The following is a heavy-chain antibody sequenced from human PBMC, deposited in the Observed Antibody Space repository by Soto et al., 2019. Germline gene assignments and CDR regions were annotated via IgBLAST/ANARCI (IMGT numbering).Heavy chain of an antibody. CDR3: AGGGSGSYYDPLSGSDY. D-gene: IGHD3-10*01. V-gene: IGHV3-64*01. CDR2: ISSNGGST. CDR1: GFTFSSYA. J-gene: IGHJ4*02. Sequence: GGSLRLSCAASGFTFSSYAMHWVRQAPGKGLEYVSAISSNGGSTYYANSVKGRFTISRDNSKNTLYLQMGSLRAEDMAVYYCAGGGSGSYYDPLSGSDYWGQGTLVTVSS.